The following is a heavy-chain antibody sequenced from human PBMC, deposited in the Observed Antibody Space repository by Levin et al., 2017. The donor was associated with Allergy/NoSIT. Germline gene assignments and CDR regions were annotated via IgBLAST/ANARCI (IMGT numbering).Heavy chain of an antibody. CDR3: AKGSIFGVVIIRPYFDY. CDR2: ISGSGGST. CDR1: GFTFSSYA. J-gene: IGHJ4*02. V-gene: IGHV3-23*01. D-gene: IGHD3-3*02. Sequence: GGSLRLSCAASGFTFSSYAMSWVRQAPGKGLEWVSAISGSGGSTYYADSVKGRFTISRDNSKNTLYLQMNSLRAEDTAVYYCAKGSIFGVVIIRPYFDYWGQGTLVTVSS.